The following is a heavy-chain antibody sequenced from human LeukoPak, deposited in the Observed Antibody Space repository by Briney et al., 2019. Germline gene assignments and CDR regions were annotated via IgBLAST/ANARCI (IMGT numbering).Heavy chain of an antibody. Sequence: ASVKVSCKASGYTFTGYYMHWVRQAPGQGLEWMGRINPNSGGTNYAQKFQGRVTMTRDTSISTAYMELSRLGSDDTAVYYCARDPDDILTGYYLDGYYYYMDVWGKGTTVTVSS. CDR3: ARDPDDILTGYYLDGYYYYMDV. CDR2: INPNSGGT. D-gene: IGHD3-9*01. J-gene: IGHJ6*03. CDR1: GYTFTGYY. V-gene: IGHV1-2*06.